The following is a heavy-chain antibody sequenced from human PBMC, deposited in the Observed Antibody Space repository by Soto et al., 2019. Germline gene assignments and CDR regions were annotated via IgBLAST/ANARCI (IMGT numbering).Heavy chain of an antibody. J-gene: IGHJ4*02. V-gene: IGHV1-69*01. D-gene: IGHD1-26*01. Sequence: QVQLVQSGAEVKKPGSSVKVSCKASGGTFSSYSINWVRQAPGQGLEWMGEIIPIFGTANYAQKFQGRVTITADESTSTVYMGLSSLRSEDTAVYYCARDGGRHSGGIDYWGQGTLVTVSS. CDR1: GGTFSSYS. CDR3: ARDGGRHSGGIDY. CDR2: IIPIFGTA.